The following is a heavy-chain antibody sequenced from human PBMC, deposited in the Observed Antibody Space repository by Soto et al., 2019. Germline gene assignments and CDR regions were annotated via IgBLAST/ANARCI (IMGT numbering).Heavy chain of an antibody. Sequence: QVQLVESGGGVVQPGRSLRLSCTASGCTFSSYAMHWVRQAPGKGLEWVAVISYDGSNKYYADSVKGRFTISRDNSKNTMYLQMNSLRVEDTAVYYCARPYSSGWYGDLDYWGQGTLVTVSS. CDR1: GCTFSSYA. V-gene: IGHV3-30-3*01. CDR3: ARPYSSGWYGDLDY. D-gene: IGHD6-19*01. CDR2: ISYDGSNK. J-gene: IGHJ4*02.